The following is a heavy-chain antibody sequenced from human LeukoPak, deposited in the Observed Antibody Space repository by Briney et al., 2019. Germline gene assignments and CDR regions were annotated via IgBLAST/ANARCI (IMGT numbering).Heavy chain of an antibody. CDR1: GGSISSGGYY. D-gene: IGHD3-9*01. CDR3: ARSAGAKDDILTGYSYFDY. J-gene: IGHJ4*02. CDR2: IYYSGST. Sequence: PSQTLSLTCTVSGGSISSGGYYWSWIRQHPGKGLEWIGYIYYSGSTYYNPSLKSRVTISVDTSKNQFSLKLSSVTAAATAVYYCARSAGAKDDILTGYSYFDYWGQGTLVTVSS. V-gene: IGHV4-31*03.